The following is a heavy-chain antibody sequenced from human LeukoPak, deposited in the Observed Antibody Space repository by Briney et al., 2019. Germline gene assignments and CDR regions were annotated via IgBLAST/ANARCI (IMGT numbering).Heavy chain of an antibody. V-gene: IGHV1-2*02. CDR2: INPNRGGT. Sequence: ASVKVACKASGYTFTGHYMHWLRQAPGQALEWMGWINPNRGGTNYAQKCQGRVTMTRDTSISTAYMELSRLRSDDTAVYYCARAPQGYYGSNPFDYWGQGTLVTVSS. CDR3: ARAPQGYYGSNPFDY. D-gene: IGHD3-10*01. J-gene: IGHJ4*02. CDR1: GYTFTGHY.